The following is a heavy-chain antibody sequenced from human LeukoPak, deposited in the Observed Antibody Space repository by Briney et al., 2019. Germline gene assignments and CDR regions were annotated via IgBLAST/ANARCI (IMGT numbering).Heavy chain of an antibody. Sequence: ASVKVSCKPSGGTFINDAISWVRQAPGQGPEWMGDIIPKFGTTNYAQKFRGRVSITTDDSTTTAYMELSRLKSDDTAVYYGARRSRQPRHAYFDYWGLGTLVTVSS. D-gene: IGHD1-1*01. J-gene: IGHJ4*02. CDR1: GGTFINDA. CDR2: IIPKFGTT. CDR3: ARRSRQPRHAYFDY. V-gene: IGHV1-69*05.